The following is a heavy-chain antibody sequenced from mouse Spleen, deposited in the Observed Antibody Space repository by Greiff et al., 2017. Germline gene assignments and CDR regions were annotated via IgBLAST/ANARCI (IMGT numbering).Heavy chain of an antibody. D-gene: IGHD1-1*01. CDR2: ISSGGGNT. V-gene: IGHV5-9-3*01. CDR1: GFTFSSYA. J-gene: IGHJ2*01. Sequence: EVQLVESGGGLVKLGGSLKLSCAASGFTFSSYAMSWVRQTPEKRLEWVATISSGGGNTYYPDSVKGRFTISRDNAKNTLYLQMSSLKSEDTAMYYCASNGSSSYFDYWGQGTTLTVSS. CDR3: ASNGSSSYFDY.